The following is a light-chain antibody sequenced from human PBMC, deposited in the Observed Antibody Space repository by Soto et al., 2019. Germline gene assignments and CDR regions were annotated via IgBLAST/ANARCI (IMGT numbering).Light chain of an antibody. CDR2: EVS. V-gene: IGLV2-14*01. Sequence: QSALTQPASVSGSPGQSITISCTGTSNDVGGYKYVSWYQHHPGKAPKLMIYEVSNRPSGVSYRFSGSKSGNMASLTISGLQAEDEADYYCSSYTSSSTRPVVFGGGTKLTVL. J-gene: IGLJ2*01. CDR3: SSYTSSSTRPVV. CDR1: SNDVGGYKY.